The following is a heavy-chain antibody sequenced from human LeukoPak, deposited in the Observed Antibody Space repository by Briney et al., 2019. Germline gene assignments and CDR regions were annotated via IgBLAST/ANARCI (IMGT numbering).Heavy chain of an antibody. J-gene: IGHJ4*02. CDR1: GGSISSSSYY. Sequence: SETLSLTCTVSGGSISSSSYYWGWIRQPPGKGLEWIGSIYYSGSTYYNPSLKSRVTISVDTSKNQFSLKLSSVTAADTAVYYCARGNRDYYDSRAYYFDYWGQGTLVIVSS. CDR2: IYYSGST. D-gene: IGHD3-22*01. CDR3: ARGNRDYYDSRAYYFDY. V-gene: IGHV4-39*07.